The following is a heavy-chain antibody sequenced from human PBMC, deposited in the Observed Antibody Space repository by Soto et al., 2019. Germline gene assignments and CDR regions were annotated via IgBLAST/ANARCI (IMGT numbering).Heavy chain of an antibody. CDR1: GFTFDDYA. CDR3: AKDSEITIFRRSGAFDI. CDR2: ISWNSGSI. D-gene: IGHD3-9*01. V-gene: IGHV3-9*01. Sequence: EVQLVESGGGLVQPGRSLRLSCAASGFTFDDYAMHWVRQAPGKGLEWVSGISWNSGSIGYADSVKGRFTISRDNAKNSLYLQMNSLRAEDTALYYCAKDSEITIFRRSGAFDIWGQGTMVTVSS. J-gene: IGHJ3*02.